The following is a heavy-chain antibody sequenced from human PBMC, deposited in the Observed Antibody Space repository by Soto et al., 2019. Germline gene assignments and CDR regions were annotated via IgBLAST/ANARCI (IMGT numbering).Heavy chain of an antibody. CDR3: ARETECIVGATTYCWYFDL. CDR2: IDPSDSYT. Sequence: EVQLVQSGAEVKKPGESLRISCKGSGYSFTSYWISWVRQMPGKGLEWMGRIDPSDSYTNYSPSFQGHVTISADKSISTAYLQWSSLKASDTAMYYCARETECIVGATTYCWYFDLWGRGTLVTVSS. V-gene: IGHV5-10-1*01. J-gene: IGHJ2*01. D-gene: IGHD1-26*01. CDR1: GYSFTSYW.